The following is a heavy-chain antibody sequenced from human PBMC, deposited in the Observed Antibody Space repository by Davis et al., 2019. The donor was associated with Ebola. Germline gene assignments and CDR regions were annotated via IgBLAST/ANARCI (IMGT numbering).Heavy chain of an antibody. V-gene: IGHV3-53*01. CDR3: AREGTGPAALYYYYGMDV. CDR2: IYSGGST. J-gene: IGHJ6*02. Sequence: GESLKISCAASGVTFSTFAMSWVRQAPGKGLEWVSVIYSGGSTYYADSVKGRFTISRDNSKNTLYLQMNSLRAEDTAVYYCAREGTGPAALYYYYGMDVWGQGTTVTVSS. D-gene: IGHD2-2*01. CDR1: GVTFSTFA.